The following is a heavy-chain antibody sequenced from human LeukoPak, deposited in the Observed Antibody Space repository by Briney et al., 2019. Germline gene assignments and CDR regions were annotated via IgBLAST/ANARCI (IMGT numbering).Heavy chain of an antibody. Sequence: SVKVSCKASGGTFSSYAISWVRRAPGQGLEWMGGIIPIFGTANYAQKFQGRVTITADESTSTAYMELSSLRSEDTAVYYCARGASDPVWFDPWGQGTLVTVSS. CDR1: GGTFSSYA. V-gene: IGHV1-69*01. J-gene: IGHJ5*02. CDR2: IIPIFGTA. CDR3: ARGASDPVWFDP.